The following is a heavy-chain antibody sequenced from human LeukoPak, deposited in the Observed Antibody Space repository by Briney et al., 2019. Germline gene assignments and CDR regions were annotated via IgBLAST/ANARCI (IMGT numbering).Heavy chain of an antibody. V-gene: IGHV1-69*05. D-gene: IGHD3-3*01. CDR2: IIPIFGTA. CDR1: GGTFSSYA. J-gene: IGHJ4*02. Sequence: SVTVSCXASGGTFSSYAISWVRQAPGQGLEWMGGIIPIFGTANYAQKFQGRVTITTDESTSTAYMELNSLRAEDTAVYYCARMAGAIFGGGFDYWGQGTLVTVSS. CDR3: ARMAGAIFGGGFDY.